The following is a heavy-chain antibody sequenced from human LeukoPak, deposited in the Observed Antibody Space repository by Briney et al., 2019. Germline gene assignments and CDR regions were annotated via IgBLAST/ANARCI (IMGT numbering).Heavy chain of an antibody. Sequence: ASVKVSCKASGYTFTGYYMHWVRQAPGQGLEWMGWINPNSGGTNYAQKFQGRVTMTRDTSISTAYMELSRLRSDDTAVYYCARGDYDFWSGYYTGANWFDPWGQGTLVTVSS. D-gene: IGHD3-3*01. V-gene: IGHV1-2*02. CDR1: GYTFTGYY. J-gene: IGHJ5*02. CDR3: ARGDYDFWSGYYTGANWFDP. CDR2: INPNSGGT.